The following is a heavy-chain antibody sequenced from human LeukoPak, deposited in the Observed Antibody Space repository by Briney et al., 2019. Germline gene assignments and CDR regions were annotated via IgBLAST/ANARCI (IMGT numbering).Heavy chain of an antibody. D-gene: IGHD3-3*01. V-gene: IGHV1-18*01. CDR3: ASPPFYYHFWSCLPPSLEYLQH. Sequence: GASVTVSCKASGYTFTSYGISWVRQAPGQGLEWMGWISAYNGNTNYAQKLQGRVTITTDTSTSTAYMELRSLRSCDTAVVFFASPPFYYHFWSCLPPSLEYLQHWGPGTLVTVSS. CDR2: ISAYNGNT. CDR1: GYTFTSYG. J-gene: IGHJ1*01.